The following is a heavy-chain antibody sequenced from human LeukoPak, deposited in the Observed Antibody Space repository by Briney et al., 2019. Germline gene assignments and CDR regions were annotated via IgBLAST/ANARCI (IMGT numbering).Heavy chain of an antibody. V-gene: IGHV5-51*01. J-gene: IGHJ3*02. CDR3: ASAAPDAFDI. D-gene: IGHD6-25*01. Sequence: GESLKISCKISGYSFTIYWIAWVRQMPGKVLEWMGIIYPGDSDTRYSPSFQGQVTISADKSISTAYLQWSSLKASDTAMYYCASAAPDAFDIWGQGTMVTVSS. CDR2: IYPGDSDT. CDR1: GYSFTIYW.